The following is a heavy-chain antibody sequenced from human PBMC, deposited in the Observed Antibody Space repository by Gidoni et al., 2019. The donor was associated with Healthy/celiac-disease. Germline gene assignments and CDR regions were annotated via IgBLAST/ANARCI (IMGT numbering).Heavy chain of an antibody. CDR3: ARVAYRKHAFDI. D-gene: IGHD1-1*01. CDR2: INHSGST. V-gene: IGHV4-34*01. CDR1: GGSFSGYY. J-gene: IGHJ3*02. Sequence: QVQLQQWGAGLLKPSETLSLTCAVYGGSFSGYYWSWIRQPPGKGLEWIGEINHSGSTNYNPSLKSRVTIAVDTSKNQFSLKLSSVTAADTAVYYCARVAYRKHAFDIWGQGTMVTVSS.